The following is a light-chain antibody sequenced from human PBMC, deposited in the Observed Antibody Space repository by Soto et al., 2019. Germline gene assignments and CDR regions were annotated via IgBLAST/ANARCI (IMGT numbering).Light chain of an antibody. V-gene: IGKV1-8*01. CDR3: QHYYSHPLT. CDR1: QGISSY. J-gene: IGKJ4*01. CDR2: AAS. Sequence: AIRMTQSPSSLSASTGDRVTITCRASQGISSYLAWYQQKPGKAPKLLIYAASTLQSGVPSRFSGSGSGTDFTLTISCLQSEDFATYYCQHYYSHPLTFGGGTKVEIK.